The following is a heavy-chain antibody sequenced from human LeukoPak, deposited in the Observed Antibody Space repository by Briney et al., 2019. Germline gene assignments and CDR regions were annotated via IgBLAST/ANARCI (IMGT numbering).Heavy chain of an antibody. V-gene: IGHV3-21*04. D-gene: IGHD2-21*02. J-gene: IGHJ4*02. CDR2: ISTTTSYI. CDR1: GFTFSSYS. Sequence: GGSLGLSCAASGFTFSSYSMNWVRQAPGKGLEWVSSISTTTSYIYDADSVKGRFTISRDNAKNSLYLQMSSLTAEDTAMYYCARGDFNDLRYGCWGQGSLVTVSS. CDR3: ARGDFNDLRYGC.